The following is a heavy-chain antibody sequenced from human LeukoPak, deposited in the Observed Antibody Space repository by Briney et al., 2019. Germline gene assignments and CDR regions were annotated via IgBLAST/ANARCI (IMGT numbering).Heavy chain of an antibody. Sequence: SETLSLTCTVSGVSINYYYWMWIRQPPGKGLEWIGYIYYSGGTHYNPSLKSRVTTLVDTSKNQFSLKLTAVTAADTAVYYCARDTSLWAVTSFHAFDIWGQGTMVTVSS. J-gene: IGHJ3*02. V-gene: IGHV4-59*01. D-gene: IGHD4-17*01. CDR3: ARDTSLWAVTSFHAFDI. CDR2: IYYSGGT. CDR1: GVSINYYY.